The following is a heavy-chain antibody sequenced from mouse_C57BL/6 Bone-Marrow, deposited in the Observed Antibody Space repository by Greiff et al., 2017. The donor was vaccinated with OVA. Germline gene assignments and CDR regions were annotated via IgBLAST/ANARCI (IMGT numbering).Heavy chain of an antibody. CDR3: ARRGLYCYGSSYGLDY. V-gene: IGHV1-82*01. CDR1: GYAFSSSW. J-gene: IGHJ2*01. Sequence: VQLQQSGPELVKPGASVKISCKASGYAFSSSWMNWVKQRPGKGLEWIGRIYPGDGDTNYNGKFKGKATLTADKSSSTAYMQLSSLTSEDSAVYFCARRGLYCYGSSYGLDYWGQGTTLTVSS. D-gene: IGHD1-1*01. CDR2: IYPGDGDT.